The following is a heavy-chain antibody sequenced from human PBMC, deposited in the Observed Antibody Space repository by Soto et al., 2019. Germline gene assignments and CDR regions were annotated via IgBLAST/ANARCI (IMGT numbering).Heavy chain of an antibody. D-gene: IGHD6-13*01. CDR3: AKEEVAAAGTIDY. V-gene: IGHV3-30*18. CDR2: ISYDGSNK. Sequence: PGGSLRLSCAASGFTFSSYGMHWVRQAPGKGLEWVAVISYDGSNKYYADSVKGRFTISRDNSKNTLYLQMNSLRAEDTAVYYCAKEEVAAAGTIDYWGQGTLVTVSS. CDR1: GFTFSSYG. J-gene: IGHJ4*02.